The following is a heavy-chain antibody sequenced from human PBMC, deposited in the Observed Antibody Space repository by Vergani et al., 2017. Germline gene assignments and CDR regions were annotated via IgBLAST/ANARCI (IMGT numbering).Heavy chain of an antibody. J-gene: IGHJ6*02. V-gene: IGHV4-34*01. CDR2: IEHTGRP. CDR1: GGSFTSYH. Sequence: QVQLQQWGGGLLKPSETLSLTCVVNGGSFTSYHWTWIRQSPGEGLEWVGDIEHTGRPDYNPYPESRLTMSVDKSRNQFSLTLNSVTATDTAIYFCARVNTETNGHLYYYYDMDVWGQGTAVTVS. D-gene: IGHD4-11*01. CDR3: ARVNTETNGHLYYYYDMDV.